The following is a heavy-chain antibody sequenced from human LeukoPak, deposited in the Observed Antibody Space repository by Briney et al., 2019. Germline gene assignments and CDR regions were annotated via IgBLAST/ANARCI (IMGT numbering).Heavy chain of an antibody. J-gene: IGHJ6*04. CDR2: ITPIFDTT. Sequence: ASVKVSCKASGGTFTSYAFIWVRQAPGQGLEWMGGITPIFDTTNYAQKFQGRVTITADDSTSTVYMDLSSLRSEDTAVYYCAKADVTLIRGGGYYYGLDVWGKGTTVTVSS. CDR3: AKADVTLIRGGGYYYGLDV. V-gene: IGHV1-69*13. CDR1: GGTFTSYA. D-gene: IGHD3-10*01.